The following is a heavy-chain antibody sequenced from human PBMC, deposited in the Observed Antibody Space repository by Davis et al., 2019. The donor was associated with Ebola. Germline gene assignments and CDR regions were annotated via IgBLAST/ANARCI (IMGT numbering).Heavy chain of an antibody. V-gene: IGHV4-59*01. J-gene: IGHJ5*02. CDR3: ARTVLQGWFDP. CDR2: IYYSGST. Sequence: MPSETLSLTCTVSGGSISSYYWSWIRQPPGKGLEWIGYIYYSGSTNYNPSLKSRVTISVDTSKNQFSLKLSSVTAADTAVYHCARTVLQGWFDPWGQGTLVTVSS. CDR1: GGSISSYY. D-gene: IGHD2/OR15-2a*01.